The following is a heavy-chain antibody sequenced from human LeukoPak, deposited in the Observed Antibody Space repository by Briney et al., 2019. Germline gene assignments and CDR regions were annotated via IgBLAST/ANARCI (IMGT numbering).Heavy chain of an antibody. CDR2: IYYSGSI. V-gene: IGHV4-39*01. Sequence: SETLSLTCTVSGGSISSSNHYWGWIRQPPGKGLEWIGSIYYSGSIYYNPSLKSRVTISVDTSKNQFSLKLSSVTAADTAVYYCAVAYGMDVWGQGTTVTVSS. D-gene: IGHD5-12*01. J-gene: IGHJ6*02. CDR1: GGSISSSNHY. CDR3: AVAYGMDV.